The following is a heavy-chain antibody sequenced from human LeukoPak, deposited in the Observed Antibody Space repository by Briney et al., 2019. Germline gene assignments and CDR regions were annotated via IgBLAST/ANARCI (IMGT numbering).Heavy chain of an antibody. V-gene: IGHV3-23*01. D-gene: IGHD3-10*01. J-gene: IGHJ4*02. Sequence: GGSLRLSCAASGFTFSSYSMTWVRQAPGKGLEWVSVICGSGGATYYADSVKGRFTISRDNSKNTLCLQMNSLRAEDTAVYYCARAAMVRGVDYFDSWGQGTLVTVSS. CDR2: ICGSGGAT. CDR3: ARAAMVRGVDYFDS. CDR1: GFTFSSYS.